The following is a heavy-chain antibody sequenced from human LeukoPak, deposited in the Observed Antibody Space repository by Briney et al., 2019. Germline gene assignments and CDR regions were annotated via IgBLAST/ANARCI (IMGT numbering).Heavy chain of an antibody. CDR3: AGSILTGYPNFDY. CDR1: GFIFNDFW. Sequence: GGSLRLSCTASGFIFNDFWMSWVRQAPGEGLEWVANIRQDGGAKNYVDSVKGRFTISRDNAKKSLYLQMNSLRAEDTAVYYCAGSILTGYPNFDYWGQGTLVTVSS. D-gene: IGHD3-9*01. J-gene: IGHJ4*02. V-gene: IGHV3-7*01. CDR2: IRQDGGAK.